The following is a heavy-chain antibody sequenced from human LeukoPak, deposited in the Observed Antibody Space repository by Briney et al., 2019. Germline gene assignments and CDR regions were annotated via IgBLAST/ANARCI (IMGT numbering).Heavy chain of an antibody. V-gene: IGHV5-51*01. D-gene: IGHD3-22*01. CDR1: GYSFTSYW. CDR2: IYPGDSDT. Sequence: GESLKISCKGSGYSFTSYWIGWVRQMPGKGLEWMGIIYPGDSDTRYSPSFQGQVTISADKSISTAYLQWSSLKASDTAMYHCARDGDYYDSRIEYFQHWGQGTLVTVSS. J-gene: IGHJ1*01. CDR3: ARDGDYYDSRIEYFQH.